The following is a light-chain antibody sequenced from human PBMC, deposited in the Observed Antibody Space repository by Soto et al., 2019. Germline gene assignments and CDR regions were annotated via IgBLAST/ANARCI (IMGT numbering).Light chain of an antibody. Sequence: EVVLTQSPATLSLSPGERVTLSCRASQPISSYLAWYQQRPGQAPRLLIYDASNRATGIPARFSGSGSGTDFTLTIRSLEPEDFAVYFCQQRYTWPPTFGQGAKVEVK. V-gene: IGKV3-11*01. CDR1: QPISSY. CDR2: DAS. CDR3: QQRYTWPPT. J-gene: IGKJ1*01.